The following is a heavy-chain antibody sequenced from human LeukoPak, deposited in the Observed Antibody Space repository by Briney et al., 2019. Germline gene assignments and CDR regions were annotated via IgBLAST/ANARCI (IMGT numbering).Heavy chain of an antibody. CDR1: GFIFSSYA. V-gene: IGHV3-23*01. CDR2: ISGSGGST. D-gene: IGHD6-6*01. J-gene: IGHJ4*02. CDR3: AKTGPLAARPKFDY. Sequence: GGSLRLSCAASGFIFSSYAMTWVRQAPGKGLEWVSTISGSGGSTYYADSVKGRFTISRDNSKNTLYLQTNSLRAEDTAVYYCAKTGPLAARPKFDYWGQGTLVTVSS.